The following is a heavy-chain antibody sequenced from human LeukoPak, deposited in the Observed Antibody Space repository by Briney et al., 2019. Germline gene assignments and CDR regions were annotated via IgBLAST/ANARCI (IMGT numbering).Heavy chain of an antibody. V-gene: IGHV4-59*08. D-gene: IGHD1-26*01. CDR1: GGSISSYY. CDR3: ARSIVGATTFNY. CDR2: IYYSGST. Sequence: SETLSLTCTVSGGSISSYYWSWIRQPPGKGLEWIGYIYYSGSTNYNPSLKSRVTISIDTSKNQFSLKLSSVTAADTAVYYCARSIVGATTFNYWGQGTLVTVSS. J-gene: IGHJ4*02.